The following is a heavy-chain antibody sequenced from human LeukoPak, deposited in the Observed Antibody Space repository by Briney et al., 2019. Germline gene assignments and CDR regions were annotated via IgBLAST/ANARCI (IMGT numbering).Heavy chain of an antibody. J-gene: IGHJ4*02. V-gene: IGHV3-48*01. CDR2: INSGSSII. D-gene: IGHD3-22*01. CDR1: GFTVSNYG. CDR3: ARDFLVVVPLDS. Sequence: WGSLRLSCSASGFTVSNYGMNWVRQVPGKGLEWISYINSGSSIIHYADTVKGRFTISRDNAKSSLYLQMNSLRAEDTAVYYCARDFLVVVPLDSWGQGTLVTVSS.